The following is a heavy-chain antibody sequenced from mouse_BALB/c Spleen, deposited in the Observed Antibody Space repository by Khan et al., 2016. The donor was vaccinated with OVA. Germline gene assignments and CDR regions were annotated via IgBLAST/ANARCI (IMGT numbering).Heavy chain of an antibody. CDR3: VRDGAYHRNDGWFAY. D-gene: IGHD2-14*01. V-gene: IGHV1-4*01. J-gene: IGHJ3*01. CDR2: INPSNGYT. Sequence: QVQLKQSGAELARPGASVKMSCKASGYTFTSNTIHWKKKRPGQGREWIGYINPSNGYTNYNQKFKDKATLTTDKSSTTAYLQLSSLTSDDSAVYNCVRDGAYHRNDGWFAYWGQGTLVTVSA. CDR1: GYTFTSNT.